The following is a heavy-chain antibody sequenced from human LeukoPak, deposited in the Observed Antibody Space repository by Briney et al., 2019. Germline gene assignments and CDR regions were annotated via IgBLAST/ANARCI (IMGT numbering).Heavy chain of an antibody. Sequence: ASVKVSCKASGYTFTGYYMHWVRQAPGQGLEWMGRINPNSGGTSYAQKFQGRVTMTRDTSISTAYMELSRLRSDDTAVYYCARDGGGYFSYYFDYWGQGTLVTVSS. V-gene: IGHV1-2*06. J-gene: IGHJ4*02. CDR3: ARDGGGYFSYYFDY. D-gene: IGHD2-21*02. CDR2: INPNSGGT. CDR1: GYTFTGYY.